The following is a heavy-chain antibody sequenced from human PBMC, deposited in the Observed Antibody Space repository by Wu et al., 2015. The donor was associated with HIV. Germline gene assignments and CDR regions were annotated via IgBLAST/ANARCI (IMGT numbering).Heavy chain of an antibody. CDR2: INPNSGGT. V-gene: IGHV1-2*02. CDR1: GYIFTSYY. D-gene: IGHD1-26*01. J-gene: IGHJ1*01. Sequence: QVQLVQSGAEVKKPGASVQVSCKTSGYIFTSYYIHWVRQAPGQGLEWMGWINPNSGGTNYAQKFQGRVTMTRDTSITTAYMDLNRLRSDDTAMYFCARADVLIKYALGAGLHWGQGTLVTVSS. CDR3: ARADVLIKYALGAGLH.